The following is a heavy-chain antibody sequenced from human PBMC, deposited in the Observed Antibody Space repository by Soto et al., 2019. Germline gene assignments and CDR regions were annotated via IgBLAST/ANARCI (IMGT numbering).Heavy chain of an antibody. Sequence: PSETLSLTCTVSGGSISSYYWSWIRQPPGKGLEWIGYIYYSGSTNYNPSPKSRVTISVDTSKNQFSLKLSSVTAADTAVYYCARKAGKNSSGWYFDHEEYYFDYWGQGTLVTVSS. CDR3: ARKAGKNSSGWYFDHEEYYFDY. D-gene: IGHD6-19*01. J-gene: IGHJ4*02. V-gene: IGHV4-59*01. CDR1: GGSISSYY. CDR2: IYYSGST.